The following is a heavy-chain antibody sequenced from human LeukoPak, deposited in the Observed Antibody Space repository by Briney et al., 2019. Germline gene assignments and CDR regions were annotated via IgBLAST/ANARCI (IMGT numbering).Heavy chain of an antibody. V-gene: IGHV3-23*01. J-gene: IGHJ4*02. CDR1: GFTFSSYA. Sequence: PGGSLRLSCAASGFTFSSYAMSWVRQAPGKGLEWVSAISGSGGSTYYADSVKGRFTISRDNFKNTLYLQMNSLRTEDTAVYYCAKTLSPYYYDSSGYYSGFDYWGQGTLVTVSS. CDR3: AKTLSPYYYDSSGYYSGFDY. CDR2: ISGSGGST. D-gene: IGHD3-22*01.